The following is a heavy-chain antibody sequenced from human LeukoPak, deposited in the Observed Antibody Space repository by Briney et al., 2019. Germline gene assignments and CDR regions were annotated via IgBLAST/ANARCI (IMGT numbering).Heavy chain of an antibody. CDR1: GFTFSSYG. J-gene: IGHJ5*02. CDR3: AKDGVRPQKYSYGPNWFDP. CDR2: RRYDGSNK. Sequence: PGGSLRLSCAASGFTFSSYGMHGVREAPGKGLEWEALRRYDGSNKYHADSVKGRFTISRDNSRNTLYLQMNSLRAEDTAVYYCAKDGVRPQKYSYGPNWFDPWGQGTLVTVSS. D-gene: IGHD5-18*01. V-gene: IGHV3-30*02.